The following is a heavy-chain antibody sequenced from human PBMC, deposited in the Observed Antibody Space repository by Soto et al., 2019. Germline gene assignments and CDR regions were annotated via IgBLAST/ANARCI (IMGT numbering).Heavy chain of an antibody. CDR1: GGSVSSADWN. D-gene: IGHD7-27*01. CDR2: IYEGGRT. J-gene: IGHJ4*02. Sequence: QVQLQESGPGLVKPSQTLSLTCTVSGGSVSSADWNWSWIRQTPGKGLEWIGHIYEGGRTYSNPSLMSRATIPLDTSKNLFSLNLKSVTAADTAVYYCTRGPSGDKVDFWGQGLLVTVSS. V-gene: IGHV4-30-4*08. CDR3: TRGPSGDKVDF.